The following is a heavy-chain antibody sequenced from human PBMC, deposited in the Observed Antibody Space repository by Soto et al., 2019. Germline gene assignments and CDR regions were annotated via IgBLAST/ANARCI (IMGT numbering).Heavy chain of an antibody. D-gene: IGHD5-12*01. CDR3: APIGLVATIDFDY. CDR1: GFTFSSYS. V-gene: IGHV3-21*01. J-gene: IGHJ4*02. Sequence: GSLRLSCAASGFTFSSYSMNWVRQAPGKGLEWVSSISSSSSYIYYADSVKGRFTISRDNAKNSLYLQMNSLRAEDTAVYYCAPIGLVATIDFDYWGQGTLVTV. CDR2: ISSSSSYI.